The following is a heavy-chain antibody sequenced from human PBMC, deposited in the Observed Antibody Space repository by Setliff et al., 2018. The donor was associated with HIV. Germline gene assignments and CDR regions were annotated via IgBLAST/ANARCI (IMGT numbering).Heavy chain of an antibody. D-gene: IGHD6-19*01. V-gene: IGHV1-8*02. CDR3: ARDQTTSGWPHYFDY. CDR1: GYTFNNYD. J-gene: IGHJ4*02. Sequence: ASVKVSCKASGYTFNNYDIYWVRQATGQGLEWMGWVNPNSGNTGYAQKFQGRVTMARDTSISTAYMELRSLRSEDTAVYYCARDQTTSGWPHYFDYWGQGTLVTVSS. CDR2: VNPNSGNT.